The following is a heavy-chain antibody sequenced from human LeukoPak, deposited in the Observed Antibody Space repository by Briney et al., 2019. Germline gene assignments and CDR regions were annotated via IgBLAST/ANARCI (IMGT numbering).Heavy chain of an antibody. CDR1: GFTCSSYA. V-gene: IGHV3-23*01. CDR2: ISGSGGST. D-gene: IGHD6-13*01. J-gene: IGHJ4*02. Sequence: GGSLRLSCAASGFTCSSYAMSWVRQAPGKGLEWVSAISGSGGSTYYADSVKGRFTISRDNAKNTLYLQMNSLRAEDTAVYFCAKVSGYSSSWYDYWGQGTLVTVSS. CDR3: AKVSGYSSSWYDY.